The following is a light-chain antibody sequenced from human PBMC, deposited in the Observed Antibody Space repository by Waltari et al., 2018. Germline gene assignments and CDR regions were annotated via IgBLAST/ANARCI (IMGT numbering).Light chain of an antibody. CDR2: GAS. Sequence: TPSCRASQSVSSNLAWYQQKPGQAPRLLIYGASTRATGIPARFSGSGSGTEFTLTISSLQSEDFAVYYCQQYNNWRTFGQGTKVEIK. CDR3: QQYNNWRT. J-gene: IGKJ1*01. CDR1: QSVSSN. V-gene: IGKV3-15*01.